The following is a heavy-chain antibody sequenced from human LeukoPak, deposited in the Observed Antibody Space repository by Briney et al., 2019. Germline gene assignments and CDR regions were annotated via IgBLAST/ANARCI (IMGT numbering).Heavy chain of an antibody. D-gene: IGHD3-22*01. Sequence: SETLSLTCTVSGGSISSSSYYWGWIRQPPGKGLEWIGEINHSGSTNYNPSLKSRVTISVDTSKNQFSLKLSSVTAADTAVYYCARGDYYDSSGYQISQDYWGQGTLVTVSS. V-gene: IGHV4-39*07. CDR3: ARGDYYDSSGYQISQDY. J-gene: IGHJ4*02. CDR1: GGSISSSSYY. CDR2: INHSGST.